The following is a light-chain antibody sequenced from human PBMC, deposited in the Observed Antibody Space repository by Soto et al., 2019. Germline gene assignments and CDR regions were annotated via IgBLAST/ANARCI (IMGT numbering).Light chain of an antibody. CDR2: DNS. CDR3: GTWDSSSTYV. V-gene: IGLV1-51*01. J-gene: IGLJ1*01. CDR1: SSNVGNNY. Sequence: QSVLTQPPSVSAAPGQKVTISCSGSSSNVGNNYVSWYQQLPGTAPKVLLYDNSKRPSGIPDRFSGSKSGTSATLGITGLQTGDEADYYCGTWDSSSTYVFGTGTKVTVL.